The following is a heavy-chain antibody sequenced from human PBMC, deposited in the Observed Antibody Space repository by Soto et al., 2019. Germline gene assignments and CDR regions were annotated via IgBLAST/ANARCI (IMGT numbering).Heavy chain of an antibody. V-gene: IGHV4-31*03. CDR2: IYYSGST. CDR1: GGSINSGAYY. Sequence: QVQLQESGPGLVKPSQTLSLTCTVSGGSINSGAYYWSWIRQHPGKGQEWIGYIYYSGSTYYNPSLKSRVTISVDTSKNQFSLKLSSVTAADTAVYYCARDLIDGYFDCWGQGTLVTVSS. J-gene: IGHJ4*02. CDR3: ARDLIDGYFDC.